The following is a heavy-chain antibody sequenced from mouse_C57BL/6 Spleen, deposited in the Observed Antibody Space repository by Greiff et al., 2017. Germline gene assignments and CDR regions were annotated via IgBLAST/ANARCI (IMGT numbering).Heavy chain of an antibody. CDR3: ASSYYYGSSQAWFAY. CDR2: IHPNSGST. Sequence: QVQLQQPGAELVKPGASVKLSCKASGYTFTSYWMHWVTQRPVQGLEWIGMIHPNSGSTNYNEKFKSKATLTVDKSSSTAYMQLSSLTSEDSAVYYCASSYYYGSSQAWFAYWGQGTLVTVSA. V-gene: IGHV1-64*01. CDR1: GYTFTSYW. J-gene: IGHJ3*01. D-gene: IGHD1-1*01.